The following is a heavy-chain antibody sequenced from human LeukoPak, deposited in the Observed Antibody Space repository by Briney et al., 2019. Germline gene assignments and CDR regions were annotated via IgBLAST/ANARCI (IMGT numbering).Heavy chain of an antibody. CDR1: GYTFINYP. Sequence: VASVKVSCKASGYTFINYPFSWVRQAPGQGLEWMGWISPYTGNTNYAQKLQGRVTMTTDTSTSTVYLELRSLISDDTAVYYCARALCGGECYGPLYYLDDWGQGTLVTVSS. CDR2: ISPYTGNT. CDR3: ARALCGGECYGPLYYLDD. D-gene: IGHD2-21*01. V-gene: IGHV1-18*01. J-gene: IGHJ4*02.